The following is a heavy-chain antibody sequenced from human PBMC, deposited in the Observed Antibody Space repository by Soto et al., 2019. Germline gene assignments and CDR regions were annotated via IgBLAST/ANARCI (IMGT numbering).Heavy chain of an antibody. CDR2: ISSSSSYI. CDR1: GFTFSSYS. D-gene: IGHD3-9*01. V-gene: IGHV3-21*01. Sequence: GGSLRLSCAASGFTFSSYSMNWVRQASGKGLEWVSSISSSSSYIYYADSVKGRFTISRDNAKNSLYLQMNSLRAEDTAVYYCARSLLLYYDILTGRYFDYWGQGTLVTVSS. CDR3: ARSLLLYYDILTGRYFDY. J-gene: IGHJ4*02.